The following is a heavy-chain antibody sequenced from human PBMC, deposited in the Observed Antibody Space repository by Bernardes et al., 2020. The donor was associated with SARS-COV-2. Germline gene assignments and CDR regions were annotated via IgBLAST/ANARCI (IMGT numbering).Heavy chain of an antibody. CDR3: ARALSDGYNDY. CDR2: IYDSGNT. V-gene: IGHV4-61*09. Sequence: SETLSLTCTVSGDSISSDSYFWSWIRQPAGKELEWIGHIYDSGNTNYNPSLWGRVTISVDTSKNQFSLRLSSVTAADTAVYYCARALSDGYNDYWGQGTLVTVSS. D-gene: IGHD3-16*02. J-gene: IGHJ4*02. CDR1: GDSISSDSYF.